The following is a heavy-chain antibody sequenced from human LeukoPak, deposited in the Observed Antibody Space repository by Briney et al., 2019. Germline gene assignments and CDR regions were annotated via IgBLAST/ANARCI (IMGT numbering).Heavy chain of an antibody. Sequence: GGSLRLSCAASGFTFSDYAMTWVRQAPGKGLEWVATISGSGVMTYYADSVKGRFTVSGDHSKNTLYLQMSSLTAADTAVYYCAKDRSIGTYYTFDHWGQGTLVIVSS. CDR1: GFTFSDYA. V-gene: IGHV3-23*01. CDR3: AKDRSIGTYYTFDH. D-gene: IGHD1-26*01. J-gene: IGHJ4*02. CDR2: ISGSGVMT.